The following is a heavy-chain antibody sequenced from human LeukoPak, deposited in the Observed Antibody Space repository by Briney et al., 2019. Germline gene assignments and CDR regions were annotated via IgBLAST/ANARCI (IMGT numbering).Heavy chain of an antibody. V-gene: IGHV3-11*04. Sequence: GGCLRLSCAASGFTFSNYVMSWVRQAPGKGLEWVSYISSSGSTIYYADSVKGRFTISRDNAKNSLYLQMNSLRAEDTAVYYCARDRENYDFWSGYLYYYMDVWGKGTTVTVSS. CDR3: ARDRENYDFWSGYLYYYMDV. CDR2: ISSSGSTI. J-gene: IGHJ6*03. D-gene: IGHD3-3*01. CDR1: GFTFSNYV.